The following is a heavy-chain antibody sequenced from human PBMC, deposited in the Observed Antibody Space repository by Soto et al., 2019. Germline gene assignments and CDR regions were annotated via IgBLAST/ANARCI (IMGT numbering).Heavy chain of an antibody. J-gene: IGHJ4*02. V-gene: IGHV4-59*01. CDR2: IYYSGST. Sequence: SETLSLTCTVSGGSISSYFWSWIRQAPGKGLEWIGYIYYSGSTNYNPSLKSRVTISVDTSKNQFSLKLSSVTAADTAVYYCARRASGYPYYFDYWGQGTLVTVSS. CDR1: GGSISSYF. CDR3: ARRASGYPYYFDY. D-gene: IGHD3-22*01.